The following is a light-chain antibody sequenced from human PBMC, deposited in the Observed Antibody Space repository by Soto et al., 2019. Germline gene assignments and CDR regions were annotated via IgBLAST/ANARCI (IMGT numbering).Light chain of an antibody. CDR3: QHRAIWPIS. CDR1: QSVRNH. V-gene: IGKV3-11*01. J-gene: IGKJ4*01. CDR2: DAS. Sequence: EIVLTQSPATLSLSPGEGATLSCRTSQSVRNHLVWYQQKPGQAPRLLIYDASIRAAGIPARFRGSGSGTDFTLTISSLEPEDVAVYYCQHRAIWPISFGGGTKVEFK.